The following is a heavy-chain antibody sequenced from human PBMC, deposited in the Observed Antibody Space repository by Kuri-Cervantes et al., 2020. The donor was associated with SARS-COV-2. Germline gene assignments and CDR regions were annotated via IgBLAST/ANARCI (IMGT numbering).Heavy chain of an antibody. V-gene: IGHV3-74*01. J-gene: IGHJ4*02. CDR1: GFTFSSYW. Sequence: GESLKISCAASGFTFSSYWMHWVRQAPGKGLVWVSRINSDGSSTSYADSVKGRFTISRDNSKNSLYLQMNSLRTEDTALYYCAKDLDYWGQGTLVTVSS. CDR2: INSDGSST. CDR3: AKDLDY.